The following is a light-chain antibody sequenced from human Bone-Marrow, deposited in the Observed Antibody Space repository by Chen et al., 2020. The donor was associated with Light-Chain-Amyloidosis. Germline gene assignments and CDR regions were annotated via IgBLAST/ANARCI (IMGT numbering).Light chain of an antibody. V-gene: IGLV4-69*01. CDR3: ETWGTGPQCV. CDR2: ISPDGSH. Sequence: QLVLTQSPSVSASLGGSVELACSLSSGHTTYAIAWHQQRPEKGPRFLMKISPDGSHRKGNGISDRFSGATSGADRYLVISSLQSEYEGAYYCETWGTGPQCVFGGGTRLTVL. J-gene: IGLJ3*02. CDR1: SGHTTYA.